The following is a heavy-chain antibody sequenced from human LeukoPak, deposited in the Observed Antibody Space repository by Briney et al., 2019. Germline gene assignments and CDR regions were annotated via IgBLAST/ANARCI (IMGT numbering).Heavy chain of an antibody. Sequence: ASVTVSCKASGYTFTGYYLHWVRQAPGQGLEWMGWINPNSGGTVYAQKFKGRVTMTRDTSISTAYMELSGLRPDDTAIYYCVSYYHGSGSYYNDAFDVWGQGTMVTVSS. CDR2: INPNSGGT. CDR1: GYTFTGYY. J-gene: IGHJ3*01. D-gene: IGHD3-10*01. CDR3: VSYYHGSGSYYNDAFDV. V-gene: IGHV1-2*02.